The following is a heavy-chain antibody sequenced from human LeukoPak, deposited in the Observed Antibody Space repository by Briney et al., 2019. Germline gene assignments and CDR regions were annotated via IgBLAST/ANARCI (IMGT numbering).Heavy chain of an antibody. D-gene: IGHD3-10*01. J-gene: IGHJ4*02. CDR2: YHNVRT. CDR1: GGSFTRDY. CDR3: ARRRDTYGSDPFDF. Sequence: SETLSLTCNVSGGSFTRDYWSWIRQPPGKGLEWVGYYHNVRTNYNPSLKSRVTISIDTPMAQFSLILNSVAAADTAVYYCARRRDTYGSDPFDFWGRGSLVTVTS. V-gene: IGHV4-59*08.